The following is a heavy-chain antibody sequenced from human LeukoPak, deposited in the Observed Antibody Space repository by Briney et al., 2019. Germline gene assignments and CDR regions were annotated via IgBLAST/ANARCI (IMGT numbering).Heavy chain of an antibody. J-gene: IGHJ4*02. V-gene: IGHV4-4*07. CDR3: ARDAPDPTMLVVVISYYFDY. Sequence: SETLSLTCTVSGGSISSYYWSWIRQPAGKGLEWIGRIYTSGSTNYNPSLKSRVTMSVDTSKNQFSLKLSSVTAADTAVYYCARDAPDPTMLVVVISYYFDYWGQGTLVTVSS. CDR1: GGSISSYY. D-gene: IGHD3-22*01. CDR2: IYTSGST.